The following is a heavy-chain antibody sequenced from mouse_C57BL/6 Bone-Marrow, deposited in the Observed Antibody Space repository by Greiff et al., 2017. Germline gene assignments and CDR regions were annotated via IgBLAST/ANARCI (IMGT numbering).Heavy chain of an antibody. Sequence: EVQLQESGPGLVKPSQSLSLTCSVTGYSITSGYYWNWIRQFPGNKLEWMGYISYDGSNNYNPSLKNRISITRDTSTNQFFLKLNSVTTEDTATYYCARDRYGLYAMDYWGQGTSVTVSS. J-gene: IGHJ4*01. CDR1: GYSITSGYY. V-gene: IGHV3-6*01. CDR2: ISYDGSN. D-gene: IGHD1-1*02. CDR3: ARDRYGLYAMDY.